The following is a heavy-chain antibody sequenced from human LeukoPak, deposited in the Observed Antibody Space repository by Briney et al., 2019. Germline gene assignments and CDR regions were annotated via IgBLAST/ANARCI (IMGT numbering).Heavy chain of an antibody. CDR1: GGSISSGGYS. V-gene: IGHV4-30-2*01. CDR3: ARAPLRYCSSNSCSCFDY. CDR2: TYHSGST. Sequence: PSETLSLTCAVSGGSISSGGYSWSWIRQPPGKGLEWIGYTYHSGSTYYNPSLKSRVTISVDRSKNQFSLKLSSVTAADTAVYYCARAPLRYCSSNSCSCFDYWGQGTLVTVSS. J-gene: IGHJ4*02. D-gene: IGHD2-2*01.